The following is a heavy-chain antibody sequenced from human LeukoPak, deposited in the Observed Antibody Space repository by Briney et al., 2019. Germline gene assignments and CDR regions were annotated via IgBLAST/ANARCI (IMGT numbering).Heavy chain of an antibody. D-gene: IGHD3-10*01. Sequence: PGGSLRLSCAASGFTFSSYAMSWVCQAPGKGLEWVSAITGSGGTTYYADSVKGRFTISRDSSKNTLYLQMNSLRAEDTALYYCAKRRVAELLGGSDFDYWGQGTLVTVSS. CDR1: GFTFSSYA. CDR3: AKRRVAELLGGSDFDY. J-gene: IGHJ4*02. V-gene: IGHV3-23*01. CDR2: ITGSGGTT.